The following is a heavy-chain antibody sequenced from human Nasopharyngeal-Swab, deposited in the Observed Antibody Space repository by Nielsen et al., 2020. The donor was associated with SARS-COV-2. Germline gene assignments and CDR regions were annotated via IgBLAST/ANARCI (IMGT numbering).Heavy chain of an antibody. J-gene: IGHJ3*02. Sequence: WIRQPPGQGLEWIGEINHSGSTNYNPSLESRVTISVDTSKNQFSLKLSSVTAADTAVYYCARSCRVVTAIRFAFDIWGQGTMVTVSS. V-gene: IGHV4-34*01. CDR3: ARSCRVVTAIRFAFDI. D-gene: IGHD2-21*02. CDR2: INHSGST.